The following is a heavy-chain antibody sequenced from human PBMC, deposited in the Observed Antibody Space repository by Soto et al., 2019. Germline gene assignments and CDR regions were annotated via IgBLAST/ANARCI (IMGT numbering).Heavy chain of an antibody. Sequence: PSETLSLTCTVSGGSISSGGYYWSWILQHPGKGLEWIGYIYYSGSTYYNPSLKSRVTISVDTSKNQFSLKLSSVTAADTAVYYCAREDIVVVPAAMPGAFDIWGQGTMVT. V-gene: IGHV4-31*03. CDR3: AREDIVVVPAAMPGAFDI. J-gene: IGHJ3*02. CDR2: IYYSGST. D-gene: IGHD2-2*01. CDR1: GGSISSGGYY.